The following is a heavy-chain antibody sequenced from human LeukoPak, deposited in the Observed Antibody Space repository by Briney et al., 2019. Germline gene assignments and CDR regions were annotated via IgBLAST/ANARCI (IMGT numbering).Heavy chain of an antibody. D-gene: IGHD1-14*01. CDR1: GFTFSSYA. J-gene: IGHJ4*02. V-gene: IGHV3-23*01. CDR3: AKTPSGTLSAPTGYFDY. Sequence: GGSLRLSCAASGFTFSSYAMSWVRHAPGKGLEWVSAISGSGGSTYYADSVKGRFTISRDNSKNTLYLQMNSLRAEDTAVYYCAKTPSGTLSAPTGYFDYWGQGTLVTVSS. CDR2: ISGSGGST.